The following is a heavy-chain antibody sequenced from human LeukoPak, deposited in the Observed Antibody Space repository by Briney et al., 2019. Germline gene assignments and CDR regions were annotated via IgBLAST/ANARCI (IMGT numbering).Heavy chain of an antibody. D-gene: IGHD1-1*01. CDR2: INQDGNKK. CDR3: AEGTTG. V-gene: IGHV3-7*01. CDR1: GFTFSSYE. J-gene: IGHJ1*01. Sequence: GGSLRLSCAASGFTFSSYEMNWVRQAPGKGLEWVANINQDGNKKYYVDSVKGRFTISRDNAKNSLYLQMNSLRVEDTAVYYCAEGTTGWGQGTLVTVSS.